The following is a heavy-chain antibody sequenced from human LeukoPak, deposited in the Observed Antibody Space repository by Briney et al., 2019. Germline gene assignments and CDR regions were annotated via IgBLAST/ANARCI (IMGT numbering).Heavy chain of an antibody. CDR3: ARERQDSSSSVDY. V-gene: IGHV1-2*06. CDR1: GYTFTGYY. J-gene: IGHJ4*02. D-gene: IGHD6-6*01. CDR2: INPNSGGT. Sequence: ASVKVSCKASGYTFTGYYMHWVRQAPGQGLEWMGRINPNSGGTNYAQKFQGGVTMTRDTSISTAYMELSRLRYGDTAVYYCARERQDSSSSVDYWGQGTLVTVSS.